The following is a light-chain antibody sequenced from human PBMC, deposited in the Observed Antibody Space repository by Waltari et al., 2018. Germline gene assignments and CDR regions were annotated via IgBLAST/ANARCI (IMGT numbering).Light chain of an antibody. CDR2: DAS. CDR1: QDVSIN. CDR3: QRYNNWVT. Sequence: EIVMTQSPATLTVSPGERATLSCKASQDVSINLAWYQQKPGQAPRLLIYDASTRATGVPARFSGSGSGTEFTLTISSLQSEDFAVYFCQRYNNWVTFGGGTKVQIK. V-gene: IGKV3-15*01. J-gene: IGKJ4*01.